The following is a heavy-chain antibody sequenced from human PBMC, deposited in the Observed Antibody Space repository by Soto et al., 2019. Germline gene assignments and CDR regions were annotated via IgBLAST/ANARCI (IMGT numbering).Heavy chain of an antibody. CDR2: IMPVFPTP. CDR3: ARDKDLQQVGGNYYYIMDV. CDR1: GGTFRTSA. Sequence: QVQLVQSGAEVKKPGSSVKVSCKTSGGTFRTSAISWVRQAPGQGLEWMGGIMPVFPTPDYAQKFQGRVTITADESTSTAYMELSSLRSEDTAVYYCARDKDLQQVGGNYYYIMDVWGQGTTVTVSS. V-gene: IGHV1-69*12. D-gene: IGHD2-2*01. J-gene: IGHJ6*01.